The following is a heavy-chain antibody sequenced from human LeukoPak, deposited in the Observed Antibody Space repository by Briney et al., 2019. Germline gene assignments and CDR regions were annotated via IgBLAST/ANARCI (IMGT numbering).Heavy chain of an antibody. CDR2: INTNTGNP. D-gene: IGHD3-9*01. Sequence: ASVKVSCKASGYTFTSYAMNWVRQAPGQGLEWMGWINTNTGNPTYAQGFTGLFVFSLDTSVSTAYLQISSLKAEDTAVYYCARDGSDILGPPSLDYWGQGTLVTVSS. V-gene: IGHV7-4-1*02. J-gene: IGHJ4*02. CDR3: ARDGSDILGPPSLDY. CDR1: GYTFTSYA.